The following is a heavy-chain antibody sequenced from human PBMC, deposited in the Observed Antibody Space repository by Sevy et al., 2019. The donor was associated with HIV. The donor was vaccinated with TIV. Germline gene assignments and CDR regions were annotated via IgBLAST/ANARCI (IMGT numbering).Heavy chain of an antibody. V-gene: IGHV4-39*01. D-gene: IGHD6-19*01. Sequence: SETLSLTCTVSGGSISSSSYYWGWIRQPPGKGLEWIGSIYYSGSTYYNPSLKSRVTISVDTSKNQFSLKLSSVTAADTAVYYCARHRHVDDIAVAGTSSRGGRYYFDYWGQRTLVTVSS. CDR2: IYYSGST. CDR3: ARHRHVDDIAVAGTSSRGGRYYFDY. CDR1: GGSISSSSYY. J-gene: IGHJ4*02.